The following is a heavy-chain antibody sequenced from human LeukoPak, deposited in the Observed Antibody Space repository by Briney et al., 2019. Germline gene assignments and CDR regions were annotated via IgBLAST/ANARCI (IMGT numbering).Heavy chain of an antibody. Sequence: ASVKVSCKASGYSFIGYYIHWVRQAPGQGLEWMGWIHPNSGGANYAQKFQGRVTLTRDTSTSTAYMELSSLRSEDTAVYYCARGGQYQLPVNYYYMDVWGKGTTVTVSS. J-gene: IGHJ6*03. CDR1: GYSFIGYY. D-gene: IGHD2-2*01. V-gene: IGHV1-2*02. CDR2: IHPNSGGA. CDR3: ARGGQYQLPVNYYYMDV.